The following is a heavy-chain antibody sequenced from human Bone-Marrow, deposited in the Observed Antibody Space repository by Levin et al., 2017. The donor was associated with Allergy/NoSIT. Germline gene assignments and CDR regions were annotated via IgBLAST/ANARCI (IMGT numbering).Heavy chain of an antibody. CDR1: GGSIDSSY. CDR2: LYTSGRS. V-gene: IGHV4-4*07. Sequence: SETLSLTCNVSGGSIDSSYWTWIRQPAGKGLEWIGRLYTSGRSNYNPSLKSRVTMSVDKSKKQFSLKLTSVTAADTAVYYCAREETAAGPVGWFDPWGQGALVTVSS. J-gene: IGHJ5*02. D-gene: IGHD6-13*01. CDR3: AREETAAGPVGWFDP.